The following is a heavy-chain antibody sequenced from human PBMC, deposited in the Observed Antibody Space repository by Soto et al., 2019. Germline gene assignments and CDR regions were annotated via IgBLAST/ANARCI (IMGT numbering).Heavy chain of an antibody. Sequence: GESLKISCKGSGYSFTSYWIGWVRQMPGKGLEWMGIIYPGDSDTRYSPSFQGQVTISADKSISTAYLQWSSLKASDTAMYYCARLPGTKDLYLYYYYMDVWGKGTTVTVSS. CDR3: ARLPGTKDLYLYYYYMDV. CDR1: GYSFTSYW. J-gene: IGHJ6*03. CDR2: IYPGDSDT. D-gene: IGHD1-1*01. V-gene: IGHV5-51*01.